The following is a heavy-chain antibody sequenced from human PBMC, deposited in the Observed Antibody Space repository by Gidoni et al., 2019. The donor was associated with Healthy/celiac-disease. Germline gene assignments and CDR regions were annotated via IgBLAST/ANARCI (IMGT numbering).Heavy chain of an antibody. CDR1: GSTFSSYA. J-gene: IGHJ4*02. CDR2: ISGSGGST. Sequence: EVQLLESGGGLVQPGGFLSLPCAASGSTFSSYAMSWVRQAPGKGLEWVSAISGSGGSTYYADSVKGRFTISRDNSKNTLYLQMNSLRAEDTAVYYCAKGHSGYDYGVFDYWGQGTLVTVSS. CDR3: AKGHSGYDYGVFDY. V-gene: IGHV3-23*01. D-gene: IGHD5-12*01.